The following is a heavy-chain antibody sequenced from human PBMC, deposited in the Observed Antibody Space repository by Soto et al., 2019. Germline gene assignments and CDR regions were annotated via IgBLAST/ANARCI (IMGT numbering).Heavy chain of an antibody. Sequence: PSETLSLTCAVSGGSISSGGYSWSWIRQPPGKGLEWIGYIYYSGSTNYNPSLKSRVTISVDTSKSQFSLKLSSVTAADTAVYYCARVSISRIIVVTPDAFDIWGQGTMVTVSS. CDR3: ARVSISRIIVVTPDAFDI. CDR2: IYYSGST. D-gene: IGHD3-22*01. J-gene: IGHJ3*02. V-gene: IGHV4-61*08. CDR1: GGSISSGGYS.